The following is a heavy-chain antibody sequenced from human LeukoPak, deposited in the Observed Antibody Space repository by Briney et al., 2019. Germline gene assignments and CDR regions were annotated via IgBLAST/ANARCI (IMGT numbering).Heavy chain of an antibody. V-gene: IGHV3-30*04. D-gene: IGHD6-19*01. CDR1: GFTFSSYA. CDR3: ARDRKGEYSSGWYNFDY. J-gene: IGHJ4*02. CDR2: ISYDGSNK. Sequence: PGGSLRLSCAASGFTFSSYAMHWVRQAPGKGLEWGAVISYDGSNKYYADPVKGRFTISRDNSKNTLYLQMNSLRAEDTAVYYCARDRKGEYSSGWYNFDYWGQGTLVTVSS.